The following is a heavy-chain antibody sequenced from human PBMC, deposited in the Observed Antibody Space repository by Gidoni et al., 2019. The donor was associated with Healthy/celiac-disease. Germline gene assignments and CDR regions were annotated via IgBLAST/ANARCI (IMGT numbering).Heavy chain of an antibody. D-gene: IGHD3-10*01. CDR2: INHSGST. J-gene: IGHJ4*02. CDR1: GGSFSGYY. CDR3: ARGPLGGPLSNYGSGSYRLGRYFDY. Sequence: QVQLQQWGAGLLKPSETLSLTCAVYGGSFSGYYWSWLRQPPGKGLEWIGEINHSGSTNYNPSLKSRVTISVDTSKNQFSLKLSSVTAADTAVYYCARGPLGGPLSNYGSGSYRLGRYFDYWGQGTLVTVSS. V-gene: IGHV4-34*01.